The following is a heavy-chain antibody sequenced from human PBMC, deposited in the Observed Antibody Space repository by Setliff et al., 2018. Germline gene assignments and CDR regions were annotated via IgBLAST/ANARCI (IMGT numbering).Heavy chain of an antibody. Sequence: ASVKVSCKVSGYTLTELSMHWVRQAPGKGLEWMGGFDPEDGETIYAQKFQGRVTMTEDTSTDTAYMELSRLRSDDTAVYYCARALGATITHFDYWGQGTLVTVS. CDR1: GYTLTELS. CDR2: FDPEDGET. J-gene: IGHJ4*02. V-gene: IGHV1-24*01. CDR3: ARALGATITHFDY. D-gene: IGHD1-26*01.